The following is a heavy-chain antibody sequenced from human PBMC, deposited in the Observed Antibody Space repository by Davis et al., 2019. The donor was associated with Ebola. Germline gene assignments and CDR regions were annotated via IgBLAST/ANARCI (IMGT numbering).Heavy chain of an antibody. J-gene: IGHJ6*02. Sequence: SVKVSCKASGGTFSSYAISWVRQAPGQGLEWMGGIIPIFGTANYAQKFQGRVTITADESTSTAYMELSSLRSEDTAVYYWARGETLWGSLVYYYGMDVWGQGTTVTVSS. CDR3: ARGETLWGSLVYYYGMDV. D-gene: IGHD7-27*01. CDR2: IIPIFGTA. V-gene: IGHV1-69*13. CDR1: GGTFSSYA.